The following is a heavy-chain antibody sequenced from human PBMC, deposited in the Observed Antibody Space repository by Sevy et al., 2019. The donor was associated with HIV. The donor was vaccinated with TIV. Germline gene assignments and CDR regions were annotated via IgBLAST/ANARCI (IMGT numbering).Heavy chain of an antibody. D-gene: IGHD3-16*02. CDR2: ITNDGSST. CDR1: GFTFNNYW. J-gene: IGHJ4*02. Sequence: GGSLRLSCAASGFTFNNYWIHWVRQAPGEGLVWVSRITNDGSSTGYASSVEGRFTLSRDNAKNTVYLQMDSLRAEDTAMYYCARARGLSTPFDSWGQGALVTVSS. CDR3: ARARGLSTPFDS. V-gene: IGHV3-74*01.